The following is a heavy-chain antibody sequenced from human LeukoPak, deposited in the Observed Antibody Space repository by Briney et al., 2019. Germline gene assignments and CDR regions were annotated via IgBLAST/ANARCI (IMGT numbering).Heavy chain of an antibody. D-gene: IGHD1-26*01. Sequence: SETLSLTCTVSGGSISSGSYYWAWIRQPPGKGLEWIGSIYYSWTTYYNPSLKSRVTISADTSKNQISLKLSSVTAADTAVYYCARRTPYSGSYIFDYWGQGTLVTVSS. CDR2: IYYSWTT. CDR3: ARRTPYSGSYIFDY. CDR1: GGSISSGSYY. V-gene: IGHV4-39*01. J-gene: IGHJ4*02.